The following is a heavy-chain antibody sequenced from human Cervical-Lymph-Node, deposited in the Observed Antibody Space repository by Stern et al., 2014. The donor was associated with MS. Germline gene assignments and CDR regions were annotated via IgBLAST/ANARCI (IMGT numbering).Heavy chain of an antibody. CDR1: GYSFTANW. CDR2: IYPGDSDT. D-gene: IGHD4-17*01. CDR3: ARDYGDYAFDY. J-gene: IGHJ4*02. V-gene: IGHV5-51*01. Sequence: VQLVESGAEVKKPGESLKISCKGSGYSFTANWIAWVRQMPGKGLEWMGIIYPGDSDTRSSPSFQGQVTISADKSISTAFLQWSSLKASDTAMYYCARDYGDYAFDYWGQGTLVTVSS.